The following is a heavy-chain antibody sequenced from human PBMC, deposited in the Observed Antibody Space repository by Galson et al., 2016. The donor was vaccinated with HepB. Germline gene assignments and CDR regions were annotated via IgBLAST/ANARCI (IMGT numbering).Heavy chain of an antibody. CDR2: INHNTGDT. D-gene: IGHD2-8*02. CDR1: GYTFTDYYF. CDR3: ARDKGEAGGQHYFYMDV. Sequence: SVKVSCKASGYTFTDYYFMYWVRQAPGQGLEWIGRINHNTGDTNYAQKFQGRVTMTRDTSISTAYMDLTRLTDEDTAVYYCARDKGEAGGQHYFYMDVWGKGTTVTVSS. J-gene: IGHJ6*03. V-gene: IGHV1-2*06.